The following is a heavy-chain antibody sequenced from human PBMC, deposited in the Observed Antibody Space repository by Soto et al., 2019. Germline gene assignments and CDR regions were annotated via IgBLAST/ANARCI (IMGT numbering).Heavy chain of an antibody. Sequence: PGGSLRLSCAASGFTFSIYAIHWVRQAPGKGLEWVAVISYDGNNKYYTDSVKGRFTISRDNSKNTVFLQMNSLRAEDTAVYYCAKEFMDWNCYYGEDVWGQGTTVTVSS. V-gene: IGHV3-30*18. J-gene: IGHJ6*02. CDR1: GFTFSIYA. CDR2: ISYDGNNK. D-gene: IGHD1-7*01. CDR3: AKEFMDWNCYYGEDV.